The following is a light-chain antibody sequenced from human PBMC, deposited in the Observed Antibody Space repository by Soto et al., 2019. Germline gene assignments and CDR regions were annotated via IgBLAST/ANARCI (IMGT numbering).Light chain of an antibody. V-gene: IGKV1-5*01. J-gene: IGKJ1*01. CDR1: QSISSW. CDR3: QQYNSYSGT. CDR2: DAS. Sequence: IRMTHSPSTLSASVGDRVTITCRASQSISSWLAWYQQKPGKAPKLLIYDASSLESGVPSRFSGSGSGTEFTLTISSLQPDDFATYYCQQYNSYSGTFGQGTKVDI.